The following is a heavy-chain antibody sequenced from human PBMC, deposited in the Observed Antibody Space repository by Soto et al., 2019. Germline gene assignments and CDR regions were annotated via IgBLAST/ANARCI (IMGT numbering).Heavy chain of an antibody. D-gene: IGHD3-16*02. CDR3: ARGLIGRNLYDYVWGSYRYGWFDP. CDR2: IIPIFGTA. V-gene: IGHV1-69*01. J-gene: IGHJ5*02. Sequence: QVQLVQSGAEVKKPGSSVKVSCKASGGTFSSYAISWVRQAPGQGLEWMGGIIPIFGTANYAQKFQGRVTITADESTSTAYMELSGLRSEDTAVYYCARGLIGRNLYDYVWGSYRYGWFDPWGQGTLVTVSS. CDR1: GGTFSSYA.